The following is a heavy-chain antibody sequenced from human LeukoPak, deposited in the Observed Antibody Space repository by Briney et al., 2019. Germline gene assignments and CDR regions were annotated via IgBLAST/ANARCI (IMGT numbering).Heavy chain of an antibody. CDR2: ISWNSGSI. J-gene: IGHJ4*02. CDR3: AKDIGQGVGYFDY. Sequence: GGSLRLSCAASGFTFDDYAMHWVRQAPGKGLEWVSGISWNSGSIGYADSVKGRFTISRDNAKNSLYLQMNSLSAEDTALYYCAKDIGQGVGYFDYWGQGTLVTVSS. V-gene: IGHV3-9*01. D-gene: IGHD1-26*01. CDR1: GFTFDDYA.